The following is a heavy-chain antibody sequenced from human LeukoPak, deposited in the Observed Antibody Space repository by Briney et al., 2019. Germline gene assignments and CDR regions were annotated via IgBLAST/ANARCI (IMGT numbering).Heavy chain of an antibody. D-gene: IGHD5-18*01. V-gene: IGHV4-31*02. CDR1: GFTFSSYA. CDR3: ARDGYGMTLDV. CDR2: IHYSGGT. Sequence: LRLSCAASGFTFSSYAMSWIRQHPGKGLEWIGYIHYSGGTNYNPSLKSRVTMSVDTSKNQFSLRLSSVTAADTAVYYCARDGYGMTLDVWGQGTTVIVSS. J-gene: IGHJ6*02.